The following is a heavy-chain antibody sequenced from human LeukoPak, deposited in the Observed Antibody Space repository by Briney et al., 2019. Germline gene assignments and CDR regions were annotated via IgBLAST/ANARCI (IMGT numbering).Heavy chain of an antibody. J-gene: IGHJ6*02. CDR2: IYYSGST. Sequence: SETLSITCTVSGGSISSYYWSWIRQPPGKGLEWIGYIYYSGSTNYNPSLKSRVTISVDTSKNQFSLRLSSVTAADTAVYYCARVTQIPRSSTVSYYYGMDVWGQGTTVTVSS. D-gene: IGHD2-2*01. CDR1: GGSISSYY. V-gene: IGHV4-59*01. CDR3: ARVTQIPRSSTVSYYYGMDV.